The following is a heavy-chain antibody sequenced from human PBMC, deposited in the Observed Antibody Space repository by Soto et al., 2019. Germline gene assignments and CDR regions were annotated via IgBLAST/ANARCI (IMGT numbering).Heavy chain of an antibody. Sequence: EVQLMESGGGLVQPGGSLRLSCAASGFTFSSYWMHWVRQAPGKGLVWVSRINSDGSSTSYADSVKGRFTISRDNAKNTLYLQMNSLRAEDTAVYYCARRGCSSTSCYNRGRYFDLWGRGTLVTVSS. V-gene: IGHV3-74*01. CDR1: GFTFSSYW. J-gene: IGHJ2*01. CDR3: ARRGCSSTSCYNRGRYFDL. D-gene: IGHD2-2*02. CDR2: INSDGSST.